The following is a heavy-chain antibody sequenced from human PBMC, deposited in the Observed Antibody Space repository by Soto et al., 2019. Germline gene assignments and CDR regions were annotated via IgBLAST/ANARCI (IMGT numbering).Heavy chain of an antibody. CDR1: GGSFSGYY. D-gene: IGHD3-10*01. V-gene: IGHV4-34*01. CDR3: ARGPTTGNYYYMDV. CDR2: INHSGST. J-gene: IGHJ6*03. Sequence: SETLSLTCAVYGGSFSGYYWSWIRQPPGKGLEWIGEINHSGSTNYNPSLKSRVTISVDTSKNQFSLKLSSVTAADTAVYYCARGPTTGNYYYMDVWGKGTTVTVSS.